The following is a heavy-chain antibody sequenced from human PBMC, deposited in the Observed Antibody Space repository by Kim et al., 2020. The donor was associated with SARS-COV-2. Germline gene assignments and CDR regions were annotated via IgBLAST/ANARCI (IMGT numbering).Heavy chain of an antibody. D-gene: IGHD6-19*01. CDR2: MNPNSGNT. Sequence: ASVKVSCKASGYTFTSYDINWVRQATGQGLEWMGWMNPNSGNTGYAQKFQGRVTMTRNTSISTAYMELSSLRSEDTAMYYCARGRGSKQWLSTVRFVPGGQGTLVTVSS. CDR1: GYTFTSYD. V-gene: IGHV1-8*01. CDR3: ARGRGSKQWLSTVRFVP. J-gene: IGHJ5*02.